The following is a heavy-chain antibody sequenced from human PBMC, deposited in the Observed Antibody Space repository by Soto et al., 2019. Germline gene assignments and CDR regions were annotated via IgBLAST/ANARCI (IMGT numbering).Heavy chain of an antibody. V-gene: IGHV3-30*18. CDR1: GFTFSSYG. CDR2: ISYDGSNK. CDR3: AKDPCGGDCYFRY. D-gene: IGHD2-21*02. J-gene: IGHJ4*02. Sequence: GGSLRLSCAASGFTFSSYGMHWVRQAPGKGLEWVAVISYDGSNKYYADSVKGRFTISRDNSKNTLYLQMNSLRAVDTAVYYCAKDPCGGDCYFRYWGQGTLVTVPS.